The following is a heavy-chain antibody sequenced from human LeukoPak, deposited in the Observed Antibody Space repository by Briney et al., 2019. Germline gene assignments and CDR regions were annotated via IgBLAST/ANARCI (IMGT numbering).Heavy chain of an antibody. CDR3: ARIGLRGVIISRPLDY. D-gene: IGHD3-16*02. V-gene: IGHV3-73*01. J-gene: IGHJ4*02. Sequence: GGSLRLSCAASGFTFSGSPMHWVRQASGKGLEWVGRIRSKANGYATAYAASVRGRFTISRDDSKNTAYLQMNSLKTEDTAVYYCARIGLRGVIISRPLDYWGQGTLVTVSS. CDR1: GFTFSGSP. CDR2: IRSKANGYAT.